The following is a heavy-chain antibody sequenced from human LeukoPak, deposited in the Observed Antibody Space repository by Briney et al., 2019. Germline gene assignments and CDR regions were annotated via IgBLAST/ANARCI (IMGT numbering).Heavy chain of an antibody. CDR3: ARVLCTSTSCYMFDY. D-gene: IGHD2-2*02. Sequence: QTGGSLRLSCAASGFIFTDYWMSWVRQAPGKGLEWVANIEHHANEKYYVDSVKGRFTISRDNAKNSLYLQMNSLRAEDTAVYYCARVLCTSTSCYMFDYWGQGTLVTVSS. V-gene: IGHV3-7*04. CDR2: IEHHANEK. CDR1: GFIFTDYW. J-gene: IGHJ4*02.